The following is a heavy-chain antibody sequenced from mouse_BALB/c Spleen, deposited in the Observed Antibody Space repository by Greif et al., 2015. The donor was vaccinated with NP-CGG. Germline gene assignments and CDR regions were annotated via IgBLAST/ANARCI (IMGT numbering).Heavy chain of an antibody. V-gene: IGHV2-9*02. CDR1: GFSLTSYG. CDR3: ARDPTTVVADDAMDY. CDR2: IWAGGST. Sequence: QVQLKQSGPGLVAPSQSLSITCTVSGFSLTSYGVHWVRQPPGKGLEWLGVIWAGGSTNYNSALMSRLSISKDNSKSQVLLKMNSLQTDDTAMYYCARDPTTVVADDAMDYWGQGTSVTVSS. D-gene: IGHD1-1*01. J-gene: IGHJ4*01.